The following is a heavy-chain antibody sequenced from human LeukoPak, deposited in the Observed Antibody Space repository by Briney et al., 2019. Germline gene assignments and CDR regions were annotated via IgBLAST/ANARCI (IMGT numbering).Heavy chain of an antibody. J-gene: IGHJ4*02. CDR2: ISGSGGST. V-gene: IGHV3-23*01. D-gene: IGHD3-22*01. CDR3: AKDQSSGTFDY. Sequence: PGGSLRLSCAASGFTFSDYYMSWIRQAPGKGLEWVSAISGSGGSTYYADSVKGRFTISRDNSKNTLYLQMNSLRAEDTAVYYCAKDQSSGTFDYWGQGTLVTVSS. CDR1: GFTFSDYY.